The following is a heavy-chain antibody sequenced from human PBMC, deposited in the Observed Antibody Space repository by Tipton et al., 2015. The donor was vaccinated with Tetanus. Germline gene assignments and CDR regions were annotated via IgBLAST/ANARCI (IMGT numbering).Heavy chain of an antibody. D-gene: IGHD5-18*01. CDR1: GYSITRGSYY. V-gene: IGHV4-39*07. CDR2: IYSYNGNT. J-gene: IGHJ4*02. Sequence: TLSLTCSVSGYSITRGSYYWSWIRQPPGKGLEWVGSIYSYNGNTFQNPSLKSRVTMSLDTTKNQFFLKLTSVTAADTAVYYCVRGRGLGAYSYGFEYWGQGALVTVSS. CDR3: VRGRGLGAYSYGFEY.